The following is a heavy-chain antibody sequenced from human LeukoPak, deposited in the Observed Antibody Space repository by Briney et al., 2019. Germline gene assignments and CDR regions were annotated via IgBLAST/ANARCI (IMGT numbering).Heavy chain of an antibody. CDR3: ARVGYCSSTSCRSPPYYYYYMDV. CDR1: GGSISSYY. J-gene: IGHJ6*03. Sequence: SETLSLTCTVSGGSISSYYWSWIRQPAGKGLEWIGRIYTSGSTNYNPSLKSRVTISVDTSKNQFSLKLSSVTAADTAVYYCARVGYCSSTSCRSPPYYYYYMDVWGKGTTVTVSS. V-gene: IGHV4-4*07. D-gene: IGHD2-2*01. CDR2: IYTSGST.